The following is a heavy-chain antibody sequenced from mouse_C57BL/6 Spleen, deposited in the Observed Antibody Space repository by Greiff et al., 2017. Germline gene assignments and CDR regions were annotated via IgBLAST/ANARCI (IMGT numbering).Heavy chain of an antibody. D-gene: IGHD4-1*01. V-gene: IGHV1-50*01. CDR3: ARRWDRGFAY. Sequence: QVQLQQPGAELVKPGASVKLSCKASGYTFTGYWMQWVKQRPGQGLEWIGEIDPSDSYTNYNQKFKGKATLTVDTSSSTAYMQLSSLTSEDAAVYYCARRWDRGFAYWGQGTLVTVSA. J-gene: IGHJ3*01. CDR2: IDPSDSYT. CDR1: GYTFTGYW.